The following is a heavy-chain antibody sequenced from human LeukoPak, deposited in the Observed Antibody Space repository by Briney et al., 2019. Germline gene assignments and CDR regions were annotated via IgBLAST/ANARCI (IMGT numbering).Heavy chain of an antibody. CDR1: GDRVSSNSAA. J-gene: IGHJ3*02. V-gene: IGHV6-1*01. CDR2: TYYRSKWYN. Sequence: SQPLSLTFAISGDRVSSNSAAWNWIRPSPSSGLEWLGRTYYRSKWYNDYAVSVKSQITINPDTSKNQFSLQLNSVTPEDTAVYYCARGRLTVTTSGAFDIWGQGTMVTVSS. D-gene: IGHD4-17*01. CDR3: ARGRLTVTTSGAFDI.